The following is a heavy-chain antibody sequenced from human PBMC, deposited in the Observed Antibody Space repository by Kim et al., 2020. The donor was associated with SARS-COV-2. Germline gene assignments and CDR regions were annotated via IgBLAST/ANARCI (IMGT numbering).Heavy chain of an antibody. CDR3: ARGPWGNYYLDF. Sequence: GGSLRLSCAASGFSFSEYDMHWVRQAPGKGLEWVSTIETSGHTYYLDSVKARFTISRDNANNALYLQITSLTAGDTAVYYCARGPWGNYYLDFWGQGT. J-gene: IGHJ4*02. CDR2: IETSGHT. D-gene: IGHD3-16*01. CDR1: GFSFSEYD. V-gene: IGHV3-13*01.